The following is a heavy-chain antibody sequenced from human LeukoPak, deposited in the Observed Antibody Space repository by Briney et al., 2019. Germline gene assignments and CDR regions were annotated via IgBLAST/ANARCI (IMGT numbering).Heavy chain of an antibody. CDR2: ISQDGSKQ. D-gene: IGHD1-26*01. J-gene: IGHJ4*02. V-gene: IGHV3-7*01. Sequence: GGSLRLSCAASGFTFSDYWMSWVRQAPGQGLEWVANISQDGSKQRFVDSVKGRFTISRDNAKNLLFLQMDSLRAEDTAVYYCAGGALDYWGPGSLVPVSS. CDR3: AGGALDY. CDR1: GFTFSDYW.